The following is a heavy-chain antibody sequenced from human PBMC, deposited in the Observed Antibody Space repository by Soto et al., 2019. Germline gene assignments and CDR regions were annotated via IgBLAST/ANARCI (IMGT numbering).Heavy chain of an antibody. D-gene: IGHD6-13*01. CDR3: ARDSEREQLGYYGVDV. CDR1: GFSFSHYV. J-gene: IGHJ6*02. CDR2: ISYDGSHK. Sequence: QVQVVESGGGVVQPGSSLRLSCVASGFSFSHYVMQWVRQAPGKGLEWVAVISYDGSHKYYGESVTGRFTISRDNSKNTRYLQMNSLRPDDTDLYFCARDSEREQLGYYGVDVWGQGTTVAVSS. V-gene: IGHV3-30*03.